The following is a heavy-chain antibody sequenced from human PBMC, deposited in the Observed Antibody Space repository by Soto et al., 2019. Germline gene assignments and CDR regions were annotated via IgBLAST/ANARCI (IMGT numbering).Heavy chain of an antibody. CDR2: MSNDGSHT. CDR3: TKGCSSSSNCYIVDY. CDR1: GFTFSSNG. V-gene: IGHV3-30*18. Sequence: QVQLVESGGGVVQPGRSLRLSCAASGFTFSSNGMHWVRQAPGKGLEWVAVMSNDGSHTSYAGSAKGRFTISRDNSTNTLYLQMNSLTAEDSGIYYCTKGCSSSSNCYIVDYWGQGALVTVSS. J-gene: IGHJ4*02. D-gene: IGHD2-15*01.